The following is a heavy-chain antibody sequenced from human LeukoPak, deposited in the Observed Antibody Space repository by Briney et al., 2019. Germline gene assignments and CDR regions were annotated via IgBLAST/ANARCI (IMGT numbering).Heavy chain of an antibody. J-gene: IGHJ4*02. Sequence: ASVKVSCKASGYTFTGYYMHWVRQAPGQGLEWMGWISAYNGNTNYAQKLQGRVTMTTDTSTSTAYMELRSLRSDDTAVYYCASLGRDYGDYVYLDCWGQGTLVTVSS. D-gene: IGHD4-17*01. CDR1: GYTFTGYY. V-gene: IGHV1-18*04. CDR3: ASLGRDYGDYVYLDC. CDR2: ISAYNGNT.